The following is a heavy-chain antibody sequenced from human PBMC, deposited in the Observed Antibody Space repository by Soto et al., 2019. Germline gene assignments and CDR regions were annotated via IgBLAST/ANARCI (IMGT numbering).Heavy chain of an antibody. CDR1: GFTFSSYA. V-gene: IGHV3-30-3*01. Sequence: GSLRLSCVASGFTFSSYAMHWVRQTPGKGLEWVAVISYDGANQYYADSVKGRFTISRDTSKNTLYLQMNSLRADDTAVYYCARGDNFYDSSGYYYWGQRTLVTVSS. J-gene: IGHJ4*02. D-gene: IGHD3-22*01. CDR2: ISYDGANQ. CDR3: ARGDNFYDSSGYYY.